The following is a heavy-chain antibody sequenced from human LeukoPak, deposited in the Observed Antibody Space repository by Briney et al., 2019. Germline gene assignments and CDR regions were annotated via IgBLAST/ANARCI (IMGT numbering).Heavy chain of an antibody. CDR2: IYHSGST. CDR1: GYSISSGYY. Sequence: SETLSLTCTVSGYSISSGYYWGWIRQPPGKGLEWIGSIYHSGSTYYNPSLKSRVTISVDTSKNQFSLKLSSVTAADTAVYYCARGVVADSFYYYYYMDVWGKGTTVTVSS. D-gene: IGHD2-15*01. CDR3: ARGVVADSFYYYYYMDV. V-gene: IGHV4-38-2*02. J-gene: IGHJ6*03.